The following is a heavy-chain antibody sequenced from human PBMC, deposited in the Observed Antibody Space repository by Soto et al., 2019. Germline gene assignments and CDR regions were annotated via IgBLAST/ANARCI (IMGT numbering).Heavy chain of an antibody. V-gene: IGHV1-18*01. CDR3: ARAGAAPYYYYGMDV. CDR1: GYTFSTSG. Sequence: QVQLVQSGAEVRKPGASVKVSCKASGYTFSTSGMSWLRQAPGQGLEWMGWISTYNGDTNDAPKFQDRVTMTSDTATSIVYMELRSLRSDDTAVYYCARAGAAPYYYYGMDVWGQGTRVTVSS. D-gene: IGHD2-15*01. J-gene: IGHJ6*02. CDR2: ISTYNGDT.